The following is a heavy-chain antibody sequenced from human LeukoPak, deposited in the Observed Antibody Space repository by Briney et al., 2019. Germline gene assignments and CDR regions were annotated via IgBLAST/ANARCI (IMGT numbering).Heavy chain of an antibody. D-gene: IGHD6-13*01. CDR1: GFTFPNAW. Sequence: GGSLRLSCAASGFTFPNAWMSWLRQAPGKGLEWVSTISGSGSTTYFADSVKGRFTISRDNSKNTLYLQMSSLRAEDTAVYYCARNPGRAAAATLTYWGQGTLVTVSS. CDR2: ISGSGSTT. CDR3: ARNPGRAAAATLTY. V-gene: IGHV3-23*01. J-gene: IGHJ4*02.